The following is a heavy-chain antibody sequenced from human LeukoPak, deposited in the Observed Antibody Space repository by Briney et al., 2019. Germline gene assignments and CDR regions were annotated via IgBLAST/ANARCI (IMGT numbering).Heavy chain of an antibody. CDR1: GFTFSSYS. CDR3: ARDNRVATPGIFDP. V-gene: IGHV3-48*04. D-gene: IGHD2-21*02. Sequence: GGSLRLSCVVSGFTFSSYSMNWVRQAPGKGLECISYISSGGGTTYYADSVKGRFTISRDNAKNSLYLQMNSLRAEDTAVYYCARDNRVATPGIFDPWGQGTLVTVSS. CDR2: ISSGGGTT. J-gene: IGHJ5*02.